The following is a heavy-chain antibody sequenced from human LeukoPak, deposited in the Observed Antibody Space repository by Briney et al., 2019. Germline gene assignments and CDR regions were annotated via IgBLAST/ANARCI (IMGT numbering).Heavy chain of an antibody. V-gene: IGHV3-48*01. D-gene: IGHD2-2*01. J-gene: IGHJ6*02. CDR3: ARVLSAAMWGGMDV. Sequence: PGGSLRLSCAASGFTFSSYSMNWVRQAPGKGLEWVSHITASGTAMFYADSVKGRFTISRDNAKNSLYLQMNSLRAEDTAVYYCARVLSAAMWGGMDVWGQGTTVTVSS. CDR1: GFTFSSYS. CDR2: ITASGTAM.